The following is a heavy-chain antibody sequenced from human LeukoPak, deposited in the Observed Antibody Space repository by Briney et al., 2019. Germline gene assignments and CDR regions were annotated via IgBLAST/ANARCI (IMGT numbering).Heavy chain of an antibody. CDR2: INPNSGGT. CDR1: GYSFNYYY. Sequence: ASVKASCKASGYSFNYYYIHWARQAPGQGLEWMGWINPNSGGTNYAQTFQGRVTMTRDTSSSTAYMELSRLRSDDTAVYFCAREVTGTTNAFDIWGQGTMVTVSS. D-gene: IGHD1-20*01. V-gene: IGHV1-2*02. J-gene: IGHJ3*02. CDR3: AREVTGTTNAFDI.